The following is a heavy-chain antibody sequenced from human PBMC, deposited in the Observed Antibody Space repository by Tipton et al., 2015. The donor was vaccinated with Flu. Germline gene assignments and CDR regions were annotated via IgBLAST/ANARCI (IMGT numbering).Heavy chain of an antibody. CDR2: IKQDGSVK. Sequence: SLRLSCAASGFTFSSYWMSWVRQAPGKGLEWVANIKQDGSVKYYVDSVKGRFTISRDNAKNALSLQMNNLRAADTAIYYCVRKVGDYWGQGTLVTVSS. J-gene: IGHJ4*02. D-gene: IGHD1-26*01. V-gene: IGHV3-7*01. CDR1: GFTFSSYW. CDR3: VRKVGDY.